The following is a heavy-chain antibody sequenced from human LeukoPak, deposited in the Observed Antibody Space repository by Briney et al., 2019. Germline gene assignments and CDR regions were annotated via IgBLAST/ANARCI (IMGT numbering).Heavy chain of an antibody. CDR2: INPNSGGT. D-gene: IGHD6-19*01. CDR3: ARDRPRIAVAGGGPYYFDY. J-gene: IGHJ4*02. CDR1: GYTFTGYY. V-gene: IGHV1-2*02. Sequence: ASVKVSCKASGYTFTGYYMHWVRQAPGQGLEGMGWINPNSGGTNYAQKFQGRVTMTRDTSISTAYMELSRLRSDDTAVYYCARDRPRIAVAGGGPYYFDYWGQGTLVTVSS.